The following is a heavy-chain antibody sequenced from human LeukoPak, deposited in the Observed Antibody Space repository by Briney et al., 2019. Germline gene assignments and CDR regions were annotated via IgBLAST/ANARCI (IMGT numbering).Heavy chain of an antibody. CDR3: ARDKAARPCNWIDP. J-gene: IGHJ5*02. D-gene: IGHD6-6*01. V-gene: IGHV1-18*01. CDR1: GYTFTSYD. CDR2: ISAYNGNT. Sequence: GASVKVSCKASGYTFTSYDINWVRQATGQGLEWMGWISAYNGNTNYAQKLQGRVTMTTDTFTSTAYMELRSLRSDDTAVYYCARDKAARPCNWIDPWGQGTLVTVSS.